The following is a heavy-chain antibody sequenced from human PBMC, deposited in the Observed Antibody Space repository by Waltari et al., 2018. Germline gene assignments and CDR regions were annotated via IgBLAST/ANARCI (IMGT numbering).Heavy chain of an antibody. CDR1: GGTFSSYA. CDR3: ASPRPTMSREPDAFDI. J-gene: IGHJ3*02. CDR2: IIPIFGTA. V-gene: IGHV1-69*01. D-gene: IGHD3-22*01. Sequence: QVQLVQSGAEVKKPGSSVKVSCKASGGTFSSYAISWVRQAPGQGLDWMGGIIPIFGTANYAQKFQGRVTITADESTSTAYMELSSRRSEDTAVYYCASPRPTMSREPDAFDIWGQGTMVTVSS.